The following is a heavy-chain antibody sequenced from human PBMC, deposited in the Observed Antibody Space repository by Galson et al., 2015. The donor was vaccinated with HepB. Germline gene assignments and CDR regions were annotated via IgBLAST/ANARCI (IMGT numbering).Heavy chain of an antibody. J-gene: IGHJ4*02. CDR2: ISSSSSYI. D-gene: IGHD3-10*01. Sequence: SLRLSCAASGITFNTYSMNWVRQAPGKGLEWVASISSSSSYIYYADSVKGRFTISRDNARNSLYLQMNSLRAEDTAVYHCATVEILVVRGGLRTRSYFDYWGRGTLVTVPS. CDR1: GITFNTYS. V-gene: IGHV3-21*01. CDR3: ATVEILVVRGGLRTRSYFDY.